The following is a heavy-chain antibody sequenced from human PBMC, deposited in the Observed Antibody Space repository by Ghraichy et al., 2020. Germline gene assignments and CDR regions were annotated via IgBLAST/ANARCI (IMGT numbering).Heavy chain of an antibody. CDR2: IYTSGST. CDR3: ARRYSSSWIDAFDI. V-gene: IGHV4-4*09. D-gene: IGHD6-13*01. CDR1: GGSISSYY. Sequence: SETLSLTCTVSGGSISSYYWSWIRQPPGKGLEWIGYIYTSGSTNYNPSLKSRVTISVDTSKNQFSLKLSSVTAADTAVYYCARRYSSSWIDAFDIWCRGTKVTVSS. J-gene: IGHJ3*02.